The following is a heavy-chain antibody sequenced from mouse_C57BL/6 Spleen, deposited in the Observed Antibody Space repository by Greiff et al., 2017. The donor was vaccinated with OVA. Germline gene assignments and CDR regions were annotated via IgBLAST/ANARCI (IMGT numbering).Heavy chain of an antibody. J-gene: IGHJ4*01. V-gene: IGHV5-17*01. CDR2: ISSGSSTT. CDR3: ARNYADYAMDY. Sequence: EVKLVESGGGLVKPGGSLKLSCAASGFTFSDYGMHWVRQAPEKGLEWVAYISSGSSTTYYADTVKGRFTISRDNAKNTLFLQMTSLRSEDTAMYYCARNYADYAMDYWGQGTSVTVSS. D-gene: IGHD1-1*01. CDR1: GFTFSDYG.